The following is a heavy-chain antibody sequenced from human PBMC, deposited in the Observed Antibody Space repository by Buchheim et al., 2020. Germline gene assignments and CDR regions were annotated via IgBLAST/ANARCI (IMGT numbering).Heavy chain of an antibody. CDR1: GYTFTSYY. J-gene: IGHJ6*02. Sequence: QVQLVQSGAEVKKPGASVKVSCKASGYTFTSYYMHWVRQAPGQGLEWMGIINPSGGSTSYAQKFQGRVTMTRDPSTSTVSLGLSSLRSEDTAVYYCARDGRYFDWLRSSTYYDYGMDVWGQGTT. D-gene: IGHD3-9*01. CDR2: INPSGGST. CDR3: ARDGRYFDWLRSSTYYDYGMDV. V-gene: IGHV1-46*03.